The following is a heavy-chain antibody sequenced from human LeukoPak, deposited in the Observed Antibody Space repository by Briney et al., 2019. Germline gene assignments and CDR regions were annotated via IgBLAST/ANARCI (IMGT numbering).Heavy chain of an antibody. Sequence: SETLSLTCTVSGGSISSSSYYWGWIRQPPGKGLEWIGSIYYSGSTYYNPSLKSRVTISVDTSKNQFSLKLSSVTAADTAVYYCARDGSLGIDAFDIWGPGTMVTVSS. CDR3: ARDGSLGIDAFDI. J-gene: IGHJ3*02. CDR1: GGSISSSSYY. V-gene: IGHV4-39*07. D-gene: IGHD2-2*03. CDR2: IYYSGST.